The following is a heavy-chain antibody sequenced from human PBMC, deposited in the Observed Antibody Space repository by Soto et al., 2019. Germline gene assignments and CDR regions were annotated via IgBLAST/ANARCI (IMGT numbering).Heavy chain of an antibody. CDR1: GGTFSSYT. Sequence: QVQLVQSGAGVKKPGSSVKVSCKASGGTFSSYTSSWVRQAPGQGLEWMGRIIPILGIANYAQKLQGRVTITADKSTNTAYMELSSLRSEDTAVYYCARDLYGDYAGPFDYWGQGTLVTVSS. CDR2: IIPILGIA. D-gene: IGHD4-17*01. V-gene: IGHV1-69*08. CDR3: ARDLYGDYAGPFDY. J-gene: IGHJ4*02.